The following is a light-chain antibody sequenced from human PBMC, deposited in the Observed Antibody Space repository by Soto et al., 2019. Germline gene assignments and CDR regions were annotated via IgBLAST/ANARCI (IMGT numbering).Light chain of an antibody. CDR1: SSDVGSYNL. CDR2: EGS. V-gene: IGLV2-23*01. Sequence: QSVLTQPASVSGSPGQSITISCTGTSSDVGSYNLVSWYQQHPGKAPKLMIYEGSKRPSGVSNRFSGSKSGNTASLTISGLQAEDEADYYCFSYAGSSTYFFGTGTKVTVL. CDR3: FSYAGSSTYF. J-gene: IGLJ1*01.